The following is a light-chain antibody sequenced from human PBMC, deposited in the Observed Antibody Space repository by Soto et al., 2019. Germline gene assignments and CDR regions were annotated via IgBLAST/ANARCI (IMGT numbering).Light chain of an antibody. J-gene: IGKJ4*01. CDR2: GAS. CDR1: QSVSSSY. CDR3: QQDYNLPPLT. V-gene: IGKV3D-7*01. Sequence: PGERVTLSCRASQSVSSSYLTWYQQKPGQAPRLLIYGASTRATSIPARFSGSGSGTDFTLTISSLPPEDFAVYYWQQDYNLPPLTFGGGTKVEIK.